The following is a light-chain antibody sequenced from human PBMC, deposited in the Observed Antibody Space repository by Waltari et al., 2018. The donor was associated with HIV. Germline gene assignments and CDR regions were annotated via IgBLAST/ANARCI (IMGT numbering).Light chain of an antibody. CDR2: RNN. CDR3: AAWNDRLEGPVV. Sequence: QSVLTQPPSASGTPGQRVTISCSGSDSNMRGSFVYWYQQLPGTAPKLIIHRNNERPSAVPIRFSDSKSGTSASLVMTGVRAEDAAEDHGAAWNDRLEGPVVFGGGTRLTVL. J-gene: IGLJ2*01. CDR1: DSNMRGSF. V-gene: IGLV1-47*01.